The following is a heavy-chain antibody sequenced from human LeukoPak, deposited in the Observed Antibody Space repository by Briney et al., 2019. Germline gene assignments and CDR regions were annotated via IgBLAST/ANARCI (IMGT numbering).Heavy chain of an antibody. J-gene: IGHJ4*02. V-gene: IGHV4-4*07. Sequence: PSETLSLTCTVSGGSISYFYWSWIRQPAGKGLEWIGRIYTSGSTNYNPSLKSRVTMSVDTSKKQFSLNLNSVTAADTAFYYCASDRIWFGESTNEYWGQGTLVTVSS. CDR2: IYTSGST. CDR1: GGSISYFY. CDR3: ASDRIWFGESTNEY. D-gene: IGHD3-10*01.